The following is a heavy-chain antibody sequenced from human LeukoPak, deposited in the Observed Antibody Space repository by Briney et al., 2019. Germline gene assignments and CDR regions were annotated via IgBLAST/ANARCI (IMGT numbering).Heavy chain of an antibody. Sequence: GRSLRLSCAASGFTFSSYAMHWVRQTPGKGLEWVAVISYDGSNKYYADSVKGRFTISRDNSKNTLYLQMNSLRAEDTAVYYCARDRAYSSSWYEFTSFRQSDAFDIWGQGTMVTVSS. J-gene: IGHJ3*02. CDR3: ARDRAYSSSWYEFTSFRQSDAFDI. CDR1: GFTFSSYA. V-gene: IGHV3-30-3*01. D-gene: IGHD6-13*01. CDR2: ISYDGSNK.